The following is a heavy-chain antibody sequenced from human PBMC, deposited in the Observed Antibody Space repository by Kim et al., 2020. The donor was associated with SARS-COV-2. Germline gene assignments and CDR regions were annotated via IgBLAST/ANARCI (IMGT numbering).Heavy chain of an antibody. CDR3: ATDLMGTSAFDI. CDR2: T. J-gene: IGHJ3*02. V-gene: IGHV3-23*01. D-gene: IGHD1-7*01. Sequence: TYYADSVLGRFTISRDVSGNTLYRRLNSLRAEDTAVYYCATDLMGTSAFDIWGQGTLVTVSS.